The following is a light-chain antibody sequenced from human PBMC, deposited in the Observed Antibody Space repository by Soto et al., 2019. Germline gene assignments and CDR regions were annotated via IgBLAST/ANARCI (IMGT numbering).Light chain of an antibody. Sequence: EIVLTQSPATLSVSPGERAILSCRASQDVRRNLAWYHQKPGQVPRLLIYGASNRATAIPARFSGSGSGTDFSLTIISLESEDFAVYYYQPYNKWPITFGQGTRLAIK. V-gene: IGKV3-15*01. CDR3: QPYNKWPIT. CDR2: GAS. J-gene: IGKJ5*01. CDR1: QDVRRN.